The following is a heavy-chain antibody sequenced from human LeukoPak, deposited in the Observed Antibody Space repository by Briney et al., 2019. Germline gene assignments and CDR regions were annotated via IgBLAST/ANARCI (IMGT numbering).Heavy chain of an antibody. CDR1: GGSISPYF. V-gene: IGHV4-59*01. J-gene: IGHJ5*02. Sequence: SETLSLTCTVSGGSISPYFWSWIRQPPGKGLEWIGYISYTGSTNYNPSLKSRVTISVDTSKNQFSLQLTSVTAADTAVYYCATDDYRELTNFDPWGQGTLVTVSS. D-gene: IGHD4-11*01. CDR3: ATDDYRELTNFDP. CDR2: ISYTGST.